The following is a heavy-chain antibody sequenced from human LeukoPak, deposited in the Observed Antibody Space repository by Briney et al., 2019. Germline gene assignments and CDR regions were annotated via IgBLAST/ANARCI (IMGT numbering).Heavy chain of an antibody. Sequence: GGSLRLSCAASGFTFSSYGMHWVRQAPGKGLEWVAVIWYDGSNKYCADSVKGRFTISRDNSKNTLYLQMNSLRAEDTAVYYCARDQGAQDIVVVPAAAPDYYYYGMDVWGQGTTVTVSS. CDR1: GFTFSSYG. CDR3: ARDQGAQDIVVVPAAAPDYYYYGMDV. D-gene: IGHD2-2*01. J-gene: IGHJ6*02. V-gene: IGHV3-33*01. CDR2: IWYDGSNK.